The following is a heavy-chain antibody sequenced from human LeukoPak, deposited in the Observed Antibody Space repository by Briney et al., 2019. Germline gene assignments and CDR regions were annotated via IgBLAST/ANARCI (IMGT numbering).Heavy chain of an antibody. J-gene: IGHJ4*02. V-gene: IGHV3-48*03. Sequence: GGSLRLSCAASGFTFSSYEMNWVRQAPGKGLEWVSYISSSGSTIYYADSVKGRFTISRDNAKNSLYLQMNSLRAEDTAVYYCARVGAAGTAYYFDYWGQGTLVTVSS. CDR1: GFTFSSYE. CDR3: ARVGAAGTAYYFDY. D-gene: IGHD6-13*01. CDR2: ISSSGSTI.